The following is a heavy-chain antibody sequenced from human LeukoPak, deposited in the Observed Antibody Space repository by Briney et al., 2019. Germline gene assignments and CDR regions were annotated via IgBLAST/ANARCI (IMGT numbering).Heavy chain of an antibody. CDR1: GGSFSGYY. D-gene: IGHD5-18*01. J-gene: IGHJ4*02. Sequence: SETLSLTCAVYGGSFSGYYWSWIRQPPGKGLEWIGEINHSGSTNYNPSLESRVTISVDTSKNQFSLKLSSVTAADTAVYYCARGKRKIQLWFLDYWGQGTLVTVSS. CDR2: INHSGST. V-gene: IGHV4-34*01. CDR3: ARGKRKIQLWFLDY.